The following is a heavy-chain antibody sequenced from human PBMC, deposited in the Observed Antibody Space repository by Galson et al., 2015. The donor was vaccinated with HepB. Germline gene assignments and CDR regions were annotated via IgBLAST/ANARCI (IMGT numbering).Heavy chain of an antibody. V-gene: IGHV3-23*01. CDR2: IIDSGGST. CDR3: VKSRKQWLVLLED. CDR1: GFTFSRYA. J-gene: IGHJ4*02. Sequence: SLRLSCAASGFTFSRYAMSWVRQAPGKGLERVSVIIDSGGSTGYADSVEGRFTISRDNSKNTLYLQMNSLRAEDTAIYYCVKSRKQWLVLLEDWGQGTLVTVSS. D-gene: IGHD6-19*01.